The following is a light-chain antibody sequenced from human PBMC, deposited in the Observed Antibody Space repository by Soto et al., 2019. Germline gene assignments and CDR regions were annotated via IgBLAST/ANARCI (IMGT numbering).Light chain of an antibody. CDR1: NIGRKS. Sequence: SYELTQPPSVSVAPGQTASITCGGDNIGRKSVHWYQQKPGQAPVLVVYDDRKRPSGSPERFSGSNSGNTATLTLSRVEAGDEADYYCQVWDTGSDHVVFGGGTKLTVL. CDR3: QVWDTGSDHVV. J-gene: IGLJ2*01. V-gene: IGLV3-21*02. CDR2: DDR.